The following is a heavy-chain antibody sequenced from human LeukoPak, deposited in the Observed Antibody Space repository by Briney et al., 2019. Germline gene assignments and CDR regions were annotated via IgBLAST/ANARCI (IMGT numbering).Heavy chain of an antibody. CDR2: VSNDGTTK. V-gene: IGHV3-30*18. CDR3: AKDLRYGDYEGYFDS. D-gene: IGHD5-12*01. Sequence: GGSLRLSCAASGFTFSSYSMNWVRQAPGKGLEWVAVVSNDGTTKYYGDSVKGRFLISRDNSKNTVYLQMHSLRPEDTAIYYCAKDLRYGDYEGYFDSWGQGTLVTVSS. J-gene: IGHJ4*02. CDR1: GFTFSSYS.